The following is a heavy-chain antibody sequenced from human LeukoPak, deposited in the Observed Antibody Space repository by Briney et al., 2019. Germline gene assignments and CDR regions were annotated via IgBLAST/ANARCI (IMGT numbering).Heavy chain of an antibody. CDR3: ARDSGRYFDWLPYGMDV. J-gene: IGHJ6*02. D-gene: IGHD3-9*01. V-gene: IGHV1-69*04. Sequence: SVKVSCKASGGTFSSYAISWVRQAPGQGLEWMGRIIPILGIANYAQKFQGRVTITADKSTSTAYMELSSLRSEDTAVYYCARDSGRYFDWLPYGMDVWGLGTTVTVSS. CDR1: GGTFSSYA. CDR2: IIPILGIA.